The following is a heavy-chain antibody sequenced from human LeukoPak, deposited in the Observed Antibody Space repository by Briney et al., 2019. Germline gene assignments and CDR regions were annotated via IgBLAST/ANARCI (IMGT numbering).Heavy chain of an antibody. CDR1: GGSIRTSDYY. CDR3: ARVCKAEVVVVPAAILAFDI. Sequence: SETLSLTCTVSGGSIRTSDYYWAWIRQPPGKGLEWIGYIYYSGSTYYNPSLKSRVTISVDTSKNQFSLKLSSVTAADTAVYYCARVCKAEVVVVPAAILAFDIWGQGTMVTVSS. CDR2: IYYSGST. J-gene: IGHJ3*02. V-gene: IGHV4-30-4*08. D-gene: IGHD2-2*02.